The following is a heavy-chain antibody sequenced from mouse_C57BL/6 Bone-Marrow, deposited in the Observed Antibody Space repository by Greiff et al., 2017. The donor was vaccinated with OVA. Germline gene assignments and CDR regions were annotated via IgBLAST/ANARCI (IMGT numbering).Heavy chain of an antibody. V-gene: IGHV3-6*01. D-gene: IGHD4-1*01. J-gene: IGHJ2*01. Sequence: ESGPGLVKPSQSLSLTCSVTGYSITSGYYWNWIRQFPGNKLEWMGYISYDGSNNYNPSLKTRISITRDTSKNQFFLKLNSVTTEDTATYYCARGGWDPYYFDYWGQGTTLTVSS. CDR3: ARGGWDPYYFDY. CDR1: GYSITSGYY. CDR2: ISYDGSN.